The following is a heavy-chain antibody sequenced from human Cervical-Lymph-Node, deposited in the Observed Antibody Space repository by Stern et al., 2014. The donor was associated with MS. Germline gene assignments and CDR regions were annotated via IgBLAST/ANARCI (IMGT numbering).Heavy chain of an antibody. V-gene: IGHV1-2*02. J-gene: IGHJ6*02. D-gene: IGHD3-3*01. CDR3: ARAQRGITIFGVVTDYYYLGMDV. CDR2: INPNTGGT. CDR1: GYIFTGYY. Sequence: QVQLVQSGAEVKKPGASVKVSCKTSGYIFTGYYIHWVRQAPGQGLEWMALINPNTGGTKYAQKFQGRVTMSRDTSSSTAYVELSSLTSDDTAVYYCARAQRGITIFGVVTDYYYLGMDVWGQGTTVTVSS.